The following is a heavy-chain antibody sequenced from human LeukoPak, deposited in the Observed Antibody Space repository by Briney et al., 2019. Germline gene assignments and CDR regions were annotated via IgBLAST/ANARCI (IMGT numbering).Heavy chain of an antibody. CDR2: INHSAST. J-gene: IGHJ4*02. CDR1: GGSFSGYY. D-gene: IGHD6-13*01. Sequence: SETLSLTCAVYGGSFSGYYWSWIRQPPGKGLEWIGEINHSASTNYNPSLKSRVTISVDTSKNQFSLKLSSVTAADTAVYYCARAGSSSWYARFPSPQTRYWGQGTLVTVSS. CDR3: ARAGSSSWYARFPSPQTRY. V-gene: IGHV4-34*01.